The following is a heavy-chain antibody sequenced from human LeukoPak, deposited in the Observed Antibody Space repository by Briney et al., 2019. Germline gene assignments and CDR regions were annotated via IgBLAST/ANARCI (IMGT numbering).Heavy chain of an antibody. J-gene: IGHJ4*02. V-gene: IGHV1-8*01. CDR2: MNPNSGNT. CDR3: ARGCSSTSCHSRDFDY. Sequence: ASVKVSCKASGYTFTSYDIIWVRQATGQGLEWMGWMNPNSGNTGYAQKFQGRVTMTRNTSISTAYMELSSLRSEDTAVYYCARGCSSTSCHSRDFDYWGQGTLVTVSS. CDR1: GYTFTSYD. D-gene: IGHD2-2*01.